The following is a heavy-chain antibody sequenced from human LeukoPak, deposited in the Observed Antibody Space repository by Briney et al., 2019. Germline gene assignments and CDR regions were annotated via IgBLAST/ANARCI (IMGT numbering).Heavy chain of an antibody. CDR1: GFTFDDCA. D-gene: IGHD4-23*01. CDR2: ISWNSGSI. V-gene: IGHV3-9*01. J-gene: IGHJ2*01. CDR3: AKGTNYGGNSGYFDL. Sequence: GGSLRLSCAASGFTFDDCAMHWVRQAPGKGLEWVSGISWNSGSIGYADSVKGRFTISRDNAKNSLYLQMNSLRAEDTALYYCAKGTNYGGNSGYFDLWGRGTLVTVSS.